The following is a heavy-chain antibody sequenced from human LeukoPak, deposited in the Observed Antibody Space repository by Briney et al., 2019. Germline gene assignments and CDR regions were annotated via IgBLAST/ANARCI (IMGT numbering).Heavy chain of an antibody. J-gene: IGHJ3*01. D-gene: IGHD4-17*01. CDR3: GRDPNGDYVGAFEF. CDR2: IKGSGGGS. Sequence: GGSLRLSCEASGFPFSDYAMTWVRQAPGKGLEWVSSIKGSGGGSSYADSVKGRFTMTRDNSKSTLYLQMNSLRAGDTAVYFCGRDPNGDYVGAFEFWGQGTLVTVSS. CDR1: GFPFSDYA. V-gene: IGHV3-23*01.